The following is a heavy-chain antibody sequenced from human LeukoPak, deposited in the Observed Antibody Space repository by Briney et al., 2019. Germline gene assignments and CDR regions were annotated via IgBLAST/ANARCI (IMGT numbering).Heavy chain of an antibody. J-gene: IGHJ4*02. D-gene: IGHD1/OR15-1a*01. Sequence: GGSLRLSYAASGFTFSSYAMSWVRQAPGKGLEWVSAISGSGGSTYYADSVKGRFTISRDNSKNTLYLQMNSLRAEDTAVYYCANSVNIWSVKGNKHYFDYWGQGTLVTVSS. CDR1: GFTFSSYA. CDR2: ISGSGGST. CDR3: ANSVNIWSVKGNKHYFDY. V-gene: IGHV3-23*01.